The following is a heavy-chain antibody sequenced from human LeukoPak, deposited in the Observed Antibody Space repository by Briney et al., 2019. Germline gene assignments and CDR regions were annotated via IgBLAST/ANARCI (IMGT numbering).Heavy chain of an antibody. CDR1: GFTFSTYA. Sequence: GVSLRLSCAASGFTFSTYAMSWVRLAPGKGLEWVSGISGSGGSTYYADSVKGRFTSSRDNSNNTLYVQMNSLRVEDTGVYYCAKSGGLSGSGRLAMDVWGQGTTVTVSS. V-gene: IGHV3-23*01. CDR2: ISGSGGST. J-gene: IGHJ6*02. CDR3: AKSGGLSGSGRLAMDV. D-gene: IGHD3-10*01.